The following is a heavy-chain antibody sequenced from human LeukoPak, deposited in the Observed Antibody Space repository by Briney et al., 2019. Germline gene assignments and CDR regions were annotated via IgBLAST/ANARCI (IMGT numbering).Heavy chain of an antibody. D-gene: IGHD2-15*01. J-gene: IGHJ4*02. CDR1: LFTFSTFS. V-gene: IGHV3-21*01. Sequence: KTLGSLRLSCAASLFTFSTFSMNWVCQAPGKGLEWVSSLSSSSTYVYYADSVKGRFTISRDNAKNSLCLQMNSLRAEDTAVYYCARVRCSGGGCFYNFDYWGQGSLVTVSS. CDR2: LSSSSTYV. CDR3: ARVRCSGGGCFYNFDY.